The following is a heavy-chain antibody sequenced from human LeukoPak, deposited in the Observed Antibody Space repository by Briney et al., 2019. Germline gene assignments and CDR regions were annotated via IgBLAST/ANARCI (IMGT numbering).Heavy chain of an antibody. Sequence: SETLSLTCTVSGGSISSSSYYWSWIRQPPGKGLEWIGYIYYSGSTNYNPSLKSRVTISVDTSKNQFSLKLSSVTAADTAVYYCARHLYGSGSYYFFDYWGQGTLVTVSS. CDR2: IYYSGST. V-gene: IGHV4-61*05. D-gene: IGHD3-10*01. CDR1: GGSISSSSYY. J-gene: IGHJ4*02. CDR3: ARHLYGSGSYYFFDY.